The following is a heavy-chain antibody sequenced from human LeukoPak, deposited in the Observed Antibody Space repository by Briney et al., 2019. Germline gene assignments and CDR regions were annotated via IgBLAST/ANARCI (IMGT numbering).Heavy chain of an antibody. CDR3: ARLVGILTGYLYYYYGIDV. V-gene: IGHV4-59*01. D-gene: IGHD3-9*01. CDR2: IYYSGST. Sequence: SETLSLTCTVSGGSISSYYWSWIRQPPGKGLEWIGYIYYSGSTNYNPSLKSRVTISVDTSKNQFSLKLSPVTAADTAVYYCARLVGILTGYLYYYYGIDVWGQGTTVTVSS. CDR1: GGSISSYY. J-gene: IGHJ6*02.